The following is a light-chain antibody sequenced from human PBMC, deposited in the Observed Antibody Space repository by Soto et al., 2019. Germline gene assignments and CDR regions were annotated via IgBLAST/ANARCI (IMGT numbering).Light chain of an antibody. V-gene: IGKV4-1*01. CDR2: WAS. CDR1: QSVLSSSNSKNY. CDR3: QQYYSRPPLI. Sequence: DIVRTQSPDSLAVSVGERATINCKSSQSVLSSSNSKNYLAWYQQKPGQPPKLLLYWASTRESGVPDRFSGSGSGTDFTLTISSLQAEDVAVYYCQQYYSRPPLIFGGGTRVEIK. J-gene: IGKJ4*01.